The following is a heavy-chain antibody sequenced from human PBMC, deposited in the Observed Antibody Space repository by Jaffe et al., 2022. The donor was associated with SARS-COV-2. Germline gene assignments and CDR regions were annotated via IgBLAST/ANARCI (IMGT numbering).Heavy chain of an antibody. V-gene: IGHV4-39*01. CDR3: ARQWNDYYDSSGYYLRKGYDAFDI. J-gene: IGHJ3*02. Sequence: QLQLQESGPGLVKPSETLSLTCTVSGGSISSSSYYWGWIRQPPGKGLEWIGSIYYSGSTYYNPSLKSRVTISVDTSKNQFSLKLSSVTAADTAVYYCARQWNDYYDSSGYYLRKGYDAFDIWGQGTMVTVSS. D-gene: IGHD3-22*01. CDR1: GGSISSSSYY. CDR2: IYYSGST.